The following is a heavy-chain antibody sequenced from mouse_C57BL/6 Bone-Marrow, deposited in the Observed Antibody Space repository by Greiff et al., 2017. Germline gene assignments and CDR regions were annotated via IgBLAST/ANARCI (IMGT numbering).Heavy chain of an antibody. J-gene: IGHJ3*01. CDR3: AREGLYPWFAY. V-gene: IGHV1-18*01. Sequence: QLQQSGPELVKPGASVKIPCKASGYTFTDYNMDWVKQSHGKSLEWIGDINPNNGGTIYNQKFKGKATLTVDKSSSTAYMELRSLTSEDTAVYYCAREGLYPWFAYWGQGTLVTVSA. CDR1: GYTFTDYN. CDR2: INPNNGGT.